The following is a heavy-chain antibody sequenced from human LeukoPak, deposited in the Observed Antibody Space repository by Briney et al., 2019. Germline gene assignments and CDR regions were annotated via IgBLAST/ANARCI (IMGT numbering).Heavy chain of an antibody. Sequence: GGSLRLSCAASGFTFTNYWMTWVRQAPGKGPEWVANIRQDGSETNYVDSVGGRFTIAGDNTKNSLYLQMTSLRGEDTAVYYCASRAGKPGNTPWCFDYWGQGALVTVSS. CDR3: ASRAGKPGNTPWCFDY. J-gene: IGHJ4*02. CDR1: GFTFTNYW. V-gene: IGHV3-7*01. D-gene: IGHD1-7*01. CDR2: IRQDGSET.